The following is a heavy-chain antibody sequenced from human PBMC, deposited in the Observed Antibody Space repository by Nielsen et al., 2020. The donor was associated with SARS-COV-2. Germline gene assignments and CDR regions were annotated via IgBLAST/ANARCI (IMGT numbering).Heavy chain of an antibody. V-gene: IGHV3-48*01. J-gene: IGHJ6*02. Sequence: VRHAPGKGLEWVSYISSSSSTIYYADSVKGRFTISRDNAKNSLYLQMNSLRAEDTAVYYCARDSSGWYALTTYYYYGMDVWGQGTTVTVSS. D-gene: IGHD6-19*01. CDR3: ARDSSGWYALTTYYYYGMDV. CDR2: ISSSSSTI.